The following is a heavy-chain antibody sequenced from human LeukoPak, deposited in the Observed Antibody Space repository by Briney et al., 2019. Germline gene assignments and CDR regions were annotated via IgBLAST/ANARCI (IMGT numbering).Heavy chain of an antibody. J-gene: IGHJ5*02. Sequence: GGSLRLSCAASGFTFSSYAMSWVRQAPGKGLEWVAVISYDGSNKYYADSVKGRFTISRDNSKNTLYLQMNSLRAEDTAVYYCAKDIGVVEPNWFDPWGQGTLVTVSS. CDR1: GFTFSSYA. D-gene: IGHD2-21*01. CDR2: ISYDGSNK. V-gene: IGHV3-30*18. CDR3: AKDIGVVEPNWFDP.